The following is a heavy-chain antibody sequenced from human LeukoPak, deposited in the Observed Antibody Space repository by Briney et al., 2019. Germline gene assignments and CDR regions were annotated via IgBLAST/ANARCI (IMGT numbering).Heavy chain of an antibody. J-gene: IGHJ2*01. D-gene: IGHD4-11*01. CDR2: INHSGST. Sequence: SETLSLTCAVYGGSFSGYYWSWIRQPPGKGLEWIGEINHSGSTNYNPSLKSRVTISVDTSKNQFSLKLSSVTAADTAVYYCARTIRLPHGYFDPWGRGTLVTVSS. CDR3: ARTIRLPHGYFDP. CDR1: GGSFSGYY. V-gene: IGHV4-34*01.